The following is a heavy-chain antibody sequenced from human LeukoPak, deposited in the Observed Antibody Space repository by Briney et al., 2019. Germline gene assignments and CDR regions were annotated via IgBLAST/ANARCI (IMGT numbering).Heavy chain of an antibody. CDR3: AKGRSAAMIEAAFDY. CDR1: GFTFSSYS. J-gene: IGHJ4*02. V-gene: IGHV3-21*01. CDR2: ISSSSSYI. Sequence: PGGSLRLSCAASGFTFSSYSMNWVRQAPGKGLEWVSSISSSSSYIYYADSVKGRFTISRDNAKNSLYLQMNSLRAEDTAVYYCAKGRSAAMIEAAFDYWGQGTLVTVSS. D-gene: IGHD3-22*01.